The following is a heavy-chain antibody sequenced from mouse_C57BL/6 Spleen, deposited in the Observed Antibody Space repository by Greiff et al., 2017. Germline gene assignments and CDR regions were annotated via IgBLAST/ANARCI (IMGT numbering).Heavy chain of an antibody. CDR1: GYAFSSSW. CDR2: IYPGDGDT. D-gene: IGHD2-1*01. V-gene: IGHV1-82*01. J-gene: IGHJ4*01. CDR3: SSSAGNYVAY. Sequence: QVQLQQSGPELVKPGASVKISCKASGYAFSSSWMNWVKQRPGKGLEWIGRIYPGDGDTNYNGKFKGKATLTADKSSSTAYMQLSSLTSDDSSVYFCSSSAGNYVAYWGQGTSVTVSS.